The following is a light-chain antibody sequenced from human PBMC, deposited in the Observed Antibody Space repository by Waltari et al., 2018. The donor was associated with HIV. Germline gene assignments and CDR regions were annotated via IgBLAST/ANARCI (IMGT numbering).Light chain of an antibody. CDR1: TLGRKS. V-gene: IGLV3-21*02. J-gene: IGLJ2*01. CDR3: QVWDSSSDHVV. CDR2: DDS. Sequence: SYVLTQPPSVSVAPGQTARITCGGTTLGRKSVTGYQQKPGQAPVLVVYDDSDRPSGIPERFSGSNSGNTATLTISRVEAGDEADYYCQVWDSSSDHVVFGGGTKLTVL.